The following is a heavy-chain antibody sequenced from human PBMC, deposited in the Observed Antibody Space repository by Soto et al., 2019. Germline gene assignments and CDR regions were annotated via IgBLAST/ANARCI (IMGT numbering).Heavy chain of an antibody. Sequence: PSETLSLTCTVSVGSISSGGYYWSWIRQPPGKGLEWIAYVYYSGSISHNPSLKSRVTISVDTSKNQFSLKLSSVTAADTAVDCCVIITVTMGGDAGGQGTRFT. CDR3: VIITVTMGGDA. J-gene: IGHJ6*02. CDR1: VGSISSGGYY. D-gene: IGHD4-17*01. V-gene: IGHV4-61*08. CDR2: VYYSGSI.